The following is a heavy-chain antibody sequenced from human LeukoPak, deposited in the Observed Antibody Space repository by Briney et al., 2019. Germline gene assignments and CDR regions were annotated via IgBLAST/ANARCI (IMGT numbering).Heavy chain of an antibody. CDR3: ARSPGAGNFDY. Sequence: GGSLRLSCAASGFTVSSNYMSWVRQAPGKGLEWVSVIYSGGSTYYADSVKGRFTISRDNSKNTLYPQMNSLRAEDTAVYYCARSPGAGNFDYWGQGTLVTVSS. D-gene: IGHD6-19*01. V-gene: IGHV3-66*01. CDR1: GFTVSSNY. J-gene: IGHJ4*02. CDR2: IYSGGST.